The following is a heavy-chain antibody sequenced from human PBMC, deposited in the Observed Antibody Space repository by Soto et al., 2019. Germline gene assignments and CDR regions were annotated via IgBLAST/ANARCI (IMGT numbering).Heavy chain of an antibody. J-gene: IGHJ6*02. CDR1: SGPSSSHN. CDR3: VRQGIGNLLGLVDV. CDR2: VYSTGPT. Sequence: QVQLQQSGPGLVKPSETLSLTCSVSSGPSSSHNWGWIRPPPGRGLEWNGYVYSTGPTSYNPSLKSRVTISADSSTNHISLTLTSVTAAVTAFYYCVRQGIGNLLGLVDVWGQGTTVRVSS. D-gene: IGHD1-1*01. V-gene: IGHV4-59*08.